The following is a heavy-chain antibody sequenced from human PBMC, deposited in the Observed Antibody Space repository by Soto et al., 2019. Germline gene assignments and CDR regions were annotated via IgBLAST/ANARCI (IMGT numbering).Heavy chain of an antibody. Sequence: SETLSLTCTISGGSISSYYWSWIRQTPGKGLEWIGYVYFSGSTNYNPSLKSRVLISIDTSRNQFSLKLNSVTAADTAVYYCTRDLDIGYRGYGQSNAWGQGKTVTVSS. D-gene: IGHD5-12*01. V-gene: IGHV4-59*01. CDR1: GGSISSYY. CDR3: TRDLDIGYRGYGQSNA. J-gene: IGHJ6*02. CDR2: VYFSGST.